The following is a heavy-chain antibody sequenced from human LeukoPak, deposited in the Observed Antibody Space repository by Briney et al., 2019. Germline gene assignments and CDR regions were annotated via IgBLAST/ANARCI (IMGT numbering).Heavy chain of an antibody. D-gene: IGHD6-19*01. CDR3: ARGDSSGWLYYFDY. CDR2: ISGSGGGT. Sequence: PGGSLRHSCAASGFTFSSYAMSWVRQAPEKGLEWVSTISGSGGGTYYADSVKGRFTISRDNSKNTLYLQMNSLRAEDTAVYYCARGDSSGWLYYFDYWGQGTLVTVSS. J-gene: IGHJ4*02. CDR1: GFTFSSYA. V-gene: IGHV3-23*01.